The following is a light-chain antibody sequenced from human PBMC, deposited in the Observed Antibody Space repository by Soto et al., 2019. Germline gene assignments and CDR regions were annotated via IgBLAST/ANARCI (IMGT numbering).Light chain of an antibody. J-gene: IGLJ2*01. CDR1: SSNIENNA. V-gene: IGLV1-36*01. CDR3: AAWDDSLNGVV. CDR2: YDD. Sequence: QSVLTQPPSVSEAPRQRVTISCSGSSSNIENNAVNWYQQLPGKAPKLLIYYDDLLPSGVSDRFSASKSGTSASLAISGLQSEDEADYYCAAWDDSLNGVVFGGGTKLTVL.